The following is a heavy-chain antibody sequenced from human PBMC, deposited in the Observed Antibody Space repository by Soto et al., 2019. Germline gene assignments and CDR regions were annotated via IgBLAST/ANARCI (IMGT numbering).Heavy chain of an antibody. J-gene: IGHJ5*02. CDR1: GYTFTNYY. CDR2: FNPSTGST. Sequence: QVHLVQSGAEVKKPGASVKVSCKASGYTFTNYYIHWVRQAPGLGLEWMGRFNPSTGSTSYKQKFPGRGTMTTDTSTTTVYMELRSLIAEDTAIYYCTRASCNNTSWDIRTRVLCWFDPWGQGTPVTVSS. CDR3: TRASCNNTSWDIRTRVLCWFDP. D-gene: IGHD2-2*01. V-gene: IGHV1-46*03.